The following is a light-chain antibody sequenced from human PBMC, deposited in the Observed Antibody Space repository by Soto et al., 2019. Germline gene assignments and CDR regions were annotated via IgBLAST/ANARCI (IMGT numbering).Light chain of an antibody. V-gene: IGKV3-20*01. CDR2: GAS. CDR1: QSVSSF. J-gene: IGKJ5*01. Sequence: DTVLTQSPGPPSLSPGERATLSCRASQSVSSFLAWYQQKPGQAPRLLIFGASTRATGIPDRFSGSGAGAYFNLTISRLEPADFGVYYCQQYGSSHTFGQGTRPEIK. CDR3: QQYGSSHT.